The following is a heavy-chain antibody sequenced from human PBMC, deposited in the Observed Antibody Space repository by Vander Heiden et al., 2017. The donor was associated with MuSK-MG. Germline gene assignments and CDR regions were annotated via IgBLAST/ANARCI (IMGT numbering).Heavy chain of an antibody. Sequence: EVQLVESGGGLVQPGGSLRLSCAASGFTFSRYEMNWVRQAPGKGLEWVSYISSSGSTIYYADSVKGRFTISRDNAKNSLYLQMNSLRAEDTAVYYCARGTYYDILTGYGRDDAFDIWGQGTMVTVSS. CDR2: ISSSGSTI. V-gene: IGHV3-48*03. D-gene: IGHD3-9*01. CDR3: ARGTYYDILTGYGRDDAFDI. CDR1: GFTFSRYE. J-gene: IGHJ3*02.